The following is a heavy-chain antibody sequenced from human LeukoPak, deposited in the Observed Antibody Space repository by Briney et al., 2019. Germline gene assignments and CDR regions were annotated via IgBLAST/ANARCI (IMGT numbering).Heavy chain of an antibody. J-gene: IGHJ5*02. V-gene: IGHV1-69*13. Sequence: SVKVSCKASGGTFSSYAISWVRQAPGQGLEWMGGITPIFGTANYAQKFQGRVTITADESTSTAYMELSSLRSEDTAVYYCARDRSLRELWLRNWFDPWGQGTLVTVSS. CDR2: ITPIFGTA. CDR3: ARDRSLRELWLRNWFDP. D-gene: IGHD5-18*01. CDR1: GGTFSSYA.